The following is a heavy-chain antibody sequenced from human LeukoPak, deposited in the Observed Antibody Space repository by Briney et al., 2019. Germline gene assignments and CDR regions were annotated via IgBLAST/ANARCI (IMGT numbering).Heavy chain of an antibody. V-gene: IGHV1-46*01. CDR2: INPSGGST. D-gene: IGHD5-18*01. J-gene: IGHJ5*02. CDR3: ARAGTPSVDTAMVTA. Sequence: ASVKVSCKASGYTFTSYYMHWVRQAPGQGLEWMGIINPSGGSTSYAQKFQGRVAMTRDMSTSTVYMELSSLRSEDTAVYYCARAGTPSVDTAMVTAWGQGTLVTVSS. CDR1: GYTFTSYY.